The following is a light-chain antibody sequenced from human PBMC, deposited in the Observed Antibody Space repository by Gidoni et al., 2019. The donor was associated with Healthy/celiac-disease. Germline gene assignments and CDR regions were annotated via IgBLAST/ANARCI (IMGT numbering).Light chain of an antibody. CDR2: GAS. CDR1: QSVSSSY. Sequence: EIVLTQSPGTLSLSPGERATLSCRASQSVSSSYLAWYQQKPGQAPRLLTYGASSRATGIPDRFSGSGSGTDFTLTISRLEPEDFAVYYCQQYGSQGTFGQGTKVEIK. J-gene: IGKJ1*01. V-gene: IGKV3-20*01. CDR3: QQYGSQGT.